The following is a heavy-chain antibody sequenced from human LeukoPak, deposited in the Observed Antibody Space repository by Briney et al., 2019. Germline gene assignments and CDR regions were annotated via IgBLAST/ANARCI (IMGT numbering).Heavy chain of an antibody. J-gene: IGHJ4*02. Sequence: GGSLRLSCAASGFTFSSCAMNWVRQAPGKGLEWVSVISGSGGSTYYADSVKGRFTISRDNSKNTLYLQMNSLRVEDTAVYYCAKGGNTIVVVAAPDYWGQGTLVTVSS. CDR1: GFTFSSCA. D-gene: IGHD2-15*01. CDR3: AKGGNTIVVVAAPDY. CDR2: ISGSGGST. V-gene: IGHV3-23*01.